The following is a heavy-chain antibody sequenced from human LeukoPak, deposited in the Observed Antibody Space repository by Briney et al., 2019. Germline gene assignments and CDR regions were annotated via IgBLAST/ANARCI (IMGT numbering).Heavy chain of an antibody. CDR1: GGSISSYY. D-gene: IGHD3-10*01. Sequence: PSETLSLTCTVSGGSISSYYWSWIRQPPGKGLGWIGYIYYSGSTNYNPSLKSRVTISVDTSKNQFSLKLSSVTAADTAVYYCARHDANYGSGSYSEYFQHWGQGTLVTVSS. CDR2: IYYSGST. J-gene: IGHJ1*01. V-gene: IGHV4-59*08. CDR3: ARHDANYGSGSYSEYFQH.